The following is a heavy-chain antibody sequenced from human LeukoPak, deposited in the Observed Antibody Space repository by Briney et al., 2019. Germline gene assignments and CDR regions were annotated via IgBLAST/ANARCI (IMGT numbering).Heavy chain of an antibody. CDR2: MSTSGST. Sequence: SETLSLTCTVSGGSISSYYWNWIRQPAGKGLEWIGHMSTSGSTNYNPSLSSRVTMSLDTSKNQFSLRLSSVTAADTAVYDCARDIAVAGFNWFDPWGQGTLVTVSS. D-gene: IGHD6-19*01. CDR1: GGSISSYY. V-gene: IGHV4-4*07. CDR3: ARDIAVAGFNWFDP. J-gene: IGHJ5*02.